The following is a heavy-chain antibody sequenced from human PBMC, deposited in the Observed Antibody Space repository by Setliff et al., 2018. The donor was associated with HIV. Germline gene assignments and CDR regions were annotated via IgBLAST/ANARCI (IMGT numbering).Heavy chain of an antibody. CDR2: IYYSGST. CDR1: GYSISSGYY. Sequence: SETLSLTCAVSGYSISSGYYWGWIRQPPGKGLEWIGYIYYSGSTNYNPSLKSRVTISVDTSKNQFSLKLTSATAADTAVYYCASAGSGTRAPPRYWGQGTLITVSS. V-gene: IGHV4-38-2*01. CDR3: ASAGSGTRAPPRY. D-gene: IGHD1-1*01. J-gene: IGHJ4*02.